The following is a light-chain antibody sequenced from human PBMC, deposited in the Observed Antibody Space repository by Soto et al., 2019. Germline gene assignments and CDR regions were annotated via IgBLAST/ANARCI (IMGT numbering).Light chain of an antibody. J-gene: IGKJ4*01. CDR1: QSVSSY. CDR2: DAS. Sequence: EIVLTQSPATLSLSPGERATLSCRASQSVSSYLAWYQQKPGQAPRLLIYDASNRATGIPARFSGSRSGTDFNLTISSLEPEDFAVYYCQQRSNWPPLTFGGGTKVEIK. V-gene: IGKV3-11*01. CDR3: QQRSNWPPLT.